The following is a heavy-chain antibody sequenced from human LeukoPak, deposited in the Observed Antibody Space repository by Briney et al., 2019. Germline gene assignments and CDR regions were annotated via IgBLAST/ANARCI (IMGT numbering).Heavy chain of an antibody. CDR3: AKVSGYDFWSGYYDY. Sequence: GGSLRLSCAASGSTFSSYGMHWVRQAPGKGLEWVAVISYDGSNKYYADSVKGRFTISRDNSKNTLYLQMNSLRAEDTAVYYCAKVSGYDFWSGYYDYWGQGTLVTVSS. CDR2: ISYDGSNK. CDR1: GSTFSSYG. V-gene: IGHV3-30*18. D-gene: IGHD3-3*01. J-gene: IGHJ4*02.